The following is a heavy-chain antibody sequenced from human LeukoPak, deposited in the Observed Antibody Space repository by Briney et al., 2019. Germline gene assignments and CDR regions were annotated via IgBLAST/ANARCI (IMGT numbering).Heavy chain of an antibody. CDR2: IWYDGSNK. V-gene: IGHV3-33*01. CDR1: GYTFTSYG. CDR3: ARGRIAAAGRGITFDY. J-gene: IGHJ4*02. D-gene: IGHD6-13*01. Sequence: SCKASGYTFTSYGISWVRQAPGKGLEWVAVIWYDGSNKYYADSVKGRFTISRDNSKNTLYLQMNSLRAEDTAVYYCARGRIAAAGRGITFDYWGQGTLVTVSS.